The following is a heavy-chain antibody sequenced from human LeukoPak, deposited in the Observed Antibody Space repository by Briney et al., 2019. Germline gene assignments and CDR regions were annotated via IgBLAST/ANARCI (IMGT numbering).Heavy chain of an antibody. V-gene: IGHV4-61*01. Sequence: SETLSLTCTVSGYSISSGYYWSWIRQPPGKGLEWIGYIYYSGSTNYNPSLKSRVTISVDTSKNQFSLKLSSVTAADTAVYYCARSRPPWYYYYMDVWGKGTTVTISS. CDR2: IYYSGST. D-gene: IGHD1-14*01. CDR1: GYSISSGYY. J-gene: IGHJ6*03. CDR3: ARSRPPWYYYYMDV.